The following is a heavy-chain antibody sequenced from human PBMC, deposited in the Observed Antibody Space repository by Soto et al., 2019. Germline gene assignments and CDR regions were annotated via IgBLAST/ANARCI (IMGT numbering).Heavy chain of an antibody. D-gene: IGHD3-22*01. CDR2: IHYSGNT. V-gene: IGHV4-31*03. CDR3: ATNHDDISGRTPLLFDS. J-gene: IGHJ4*02. Sequence: QVQLQESGPGLVKPSQTLSLTCTVSGDSIGTGGYYWDWIRQHPGKGPEWIGYIHYSGNTYYNPSLKSRLTISLDTSKNQFSLHLSSVTAADTAVYYCATNHDDISGRTPLLFDSWGLGTLVTVSS. CDR1: GDSIGTGGYY.